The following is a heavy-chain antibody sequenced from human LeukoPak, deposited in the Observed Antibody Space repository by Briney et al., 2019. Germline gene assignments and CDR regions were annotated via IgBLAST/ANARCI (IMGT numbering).Heavy chain of an antibody. CDR3: ARQDIVVVPAAYFDY. D-gene: IGHD2-2*01. CDR1: GFTFSSYS. CDR2: ISSSSSYI. Sequence: GGSLRLSCAASGFTFSSYSMNWVRQAPGKGLEWVSSISSSSSYIYYADSVKGRFTISRDNAKNSLYLQMNSLRAEDTAVCYCARQDIVVVPAAYFDYWGQGTLVTVSS. V-gene: IGHV3-21*01. J-gene: IGHJ4*02.